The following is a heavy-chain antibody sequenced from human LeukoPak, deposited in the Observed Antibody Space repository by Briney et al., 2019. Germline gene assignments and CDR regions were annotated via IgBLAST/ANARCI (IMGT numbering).Heavy chain of an antibody. CDR3: ARHYGP. Sequence: NASETLSLTWTVSGDSISNYYWGWIRQPPGKGLEWIGSIYDSGSTYYNPSLKSRVTISVDTSKNQFSLKLNSVTAADTAVYYCARHYGPWGQGTLVTVSS. V-gene: IGHV4-39*01. CDR2: IYDSGST. CDR1: GDSISNYY. D-gene: IGHD3-10*01. J-gene: IGHJ5*02.